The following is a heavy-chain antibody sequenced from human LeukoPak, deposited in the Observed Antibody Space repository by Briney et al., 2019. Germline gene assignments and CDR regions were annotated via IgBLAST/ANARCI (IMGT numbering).Heavy chain of an antibody. V-gene: IGHV4-4*07. J-gene: IGHJ5*02. Sequence: PSETLSLTCTVSGGSISSYYWSWIRQPAGKGLEWIGRIYTSGSTNYNPSLKSRVTMSVDTSKKQFSLKLSSVTAADTAVYYCARDRHTSYGRYNWFDPWGQGTLVTVSS. D-gene: IGHD5-18*01. CDR3: ARDRHTSYGRYNWFDP. CDR2: IYTSGST. CDR1: GGSISSYY.